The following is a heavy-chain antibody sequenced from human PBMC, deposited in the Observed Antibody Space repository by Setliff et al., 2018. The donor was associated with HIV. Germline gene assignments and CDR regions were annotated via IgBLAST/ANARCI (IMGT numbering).Heavy chain of an antibody. CDR3: ARQPLYNDYDWRSYYFHY. D-gene: IGHD5-12*01. CDR1: GYSISSGCY. CDR2: MYHTGST. V-gene: IGHV4-38-2*01. Sequence: SETLSLTCAVSGYSISSGCYWGWIRQPPGKGLEWNGSMYHTGSTYYSPSLNSRFTISVDTSKNQFSLKLSSVPAADTAVYYCARQPLYNDYDWRSYYFHYWGQGSLVTVSS. J-gene: IGHJ4*02.